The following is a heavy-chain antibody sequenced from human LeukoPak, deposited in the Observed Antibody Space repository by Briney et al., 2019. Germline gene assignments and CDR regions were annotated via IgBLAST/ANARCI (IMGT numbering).Heavy chain of an antibody. J-gene: IGHJ4*02. V-gene: IGHV3-30*02. CDR1: GFTFDDYA. D-gene: IGHD4-17*01. CDR3: AKSPDDYGDLYFDY. CDR2: IRYDGSNK. Sequence: PGRSLRLSCAASGFTFDDYAMHWVRQAPGKGLEWVAFIRYDGSNKYYADSVKGRFTISRDNSKNTLYLQMNSLRAEDTAVYYCAKSPDDYGDLYFDYWGQGTLVTVSS.